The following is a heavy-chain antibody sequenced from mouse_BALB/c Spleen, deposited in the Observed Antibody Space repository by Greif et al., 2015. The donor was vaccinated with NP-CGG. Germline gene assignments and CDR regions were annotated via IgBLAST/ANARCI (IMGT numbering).Heavy chain of an antibody. V-gene: IGHV1-14*01. J-gene: IGHJ1*01. Sequence: EVKLVESGPELVKPGASVKVSCKASGYTFTSYVMHWVKQKPGQGLEWIGYINPYNDGTKYNEKFKGKATLTSDKSSSTAYMELSSLTSEDSAVYYCAREDTTVVAQSPGYFDVWGAGTTVTVSS. CDR2: INPYNDGT. CDR1: GYTFTSYV. CDR3: AREDTTVVAQSPGYFDV. D-gene: IGHD1-1*01.